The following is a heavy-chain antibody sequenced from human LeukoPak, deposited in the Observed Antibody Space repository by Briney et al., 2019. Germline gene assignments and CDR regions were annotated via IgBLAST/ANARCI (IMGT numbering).Heavy chain of an antibody. Sequence: PSETLSLTCTVSGGSISSSSYYWGWIRQPPGKGLEWIGSIYYSGSTYYNPSLKSRVTISVDTSKNQFPLKLSSVTAADTAVYYCASFFDYYDSSGSTDYWGQGTLVTVSS. CDR1: GGSISSSSYY. V-gene: IGHV4-39*01. J-gene: IGHJ4*02. CDR3: ASFFDYYDSSGSTDY. D-gene: IGHD3-22*01. CDR2: IYYSGST.